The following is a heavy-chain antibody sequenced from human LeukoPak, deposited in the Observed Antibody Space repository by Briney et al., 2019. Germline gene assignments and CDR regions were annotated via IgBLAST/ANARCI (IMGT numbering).Heavy chain of an antibody. CDR1: GFTFSAAW. CDR2: ISASGDRT. D-gene: IGHD3-16*01. CDR3: AKSRPRYYDYE. J-gene: IGHJ4*02. V-gene: IGHV3-23*01. Sequence: GGSLRLSCVASGFTFSAAWMTWVRQAPGKGLEWVSGISASGDRTYYGESVKGRFTISRDNSKNTLSLQMNSLRADDTAVYYCAKSRPRYYDYEWGQGTLVTVSS.